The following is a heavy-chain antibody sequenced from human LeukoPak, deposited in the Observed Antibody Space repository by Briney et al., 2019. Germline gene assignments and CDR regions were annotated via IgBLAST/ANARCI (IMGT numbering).Heavy chain of an antibody. CDR3: ARLRYYDSGSHCDY. Sequence: SETLSLTCSVSGGSISSSSYYWGWIRQPPGKGLEWLGSISYFGSTYYNPSLKSRLTISVDTTKSQFSLKLSSVTAADTAVYYCARLRYYDSGSHCDYWGQGTLVTVSS. CDR1: GGSISSSSYY. V-gene: IGHV4-39*01. J-gene: IGHJ4*02. D-gene: IGHD3-22*01. CDR2: ISYFGST.